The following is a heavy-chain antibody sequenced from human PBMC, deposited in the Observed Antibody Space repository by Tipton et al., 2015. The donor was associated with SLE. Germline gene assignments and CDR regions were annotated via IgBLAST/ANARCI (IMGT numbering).Heavy chain of an antibody. CDR1: GGSISSSNYY. V-gene: IGHV4-39*07. Sequence: TLSLTCTVSGGSISSSNYYWGWIRQPPGKGLEWIGSIYYSGSTNYNPSLKSRVTISVDTSKNQFSLKLSSVTAADTAVYYCARGGTRYWYFDLWGRGTLVTVSS. D-gene: IGHD3-16*01. CDR3: ARGGTRYWYFDL. CDR2: IYYSGST. J-gene: IGHJ2*01.